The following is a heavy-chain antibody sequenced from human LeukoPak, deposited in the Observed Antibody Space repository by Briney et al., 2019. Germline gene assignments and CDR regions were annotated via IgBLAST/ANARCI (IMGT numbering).Heavy chain of an antibody. Sequence: GASVKVSCKASGYTLTSYAMNWVRQAPGQGLEWMGWINTNTGNPTYAQGFTGRFVFSLDTSVSTAYLQISSLKAEDTAVYYCARGVGYYYDSSGYVYYFDYWGQGTLVTVSS. J-gene: IGHJ4*02. CDR1: GYTLTSYA. CDR2: INTNTGNP. CDR3: ARGVGYYYDSSGYVYYFDY. D-gene: IGHD3-22*01. V-gene: IGHV7-4-1*02.